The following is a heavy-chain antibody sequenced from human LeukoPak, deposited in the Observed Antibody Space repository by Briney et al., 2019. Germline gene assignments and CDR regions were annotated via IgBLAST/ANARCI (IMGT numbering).Heavy chain of an antibody. Sequence: GASVKVSCKASGGTFSSYAISWVRQAPGQGLEWMGWIIPIFGTANYAQKFQGRVTITADESTSTAYMELSSLRSEETAVYYRALQAGYSSSWYLNYFDYWGQGTLVTVSS. D-gene: IGHD6-13*01. CDR1: GGTFSSYA. CDR2: IIPIFGTA. CDR3: ALQAGYSSSWYLNYFDY. V-gene: IGHV1-69*13. J-gene: IGHJ4*02.